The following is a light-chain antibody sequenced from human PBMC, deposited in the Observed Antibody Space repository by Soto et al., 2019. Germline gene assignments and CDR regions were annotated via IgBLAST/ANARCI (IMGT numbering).Light chain of an antibody. CDR1: QSVSSNY. CDR3: QQYGSAPNA. CDR2: GVS. J-gene: IGKJ5*01. Sequence: EIVLTQSPGTLSLSPGERATLSCRASQSVSSNYLAWDQQKPGQAPRLLIYGVSSRATGIPDRFSGSGSGTDFTLTISRLEPGDFAVYYCQQYGSAPNAFGQGTRLEIK. V-gene: IGKV3-20*01.